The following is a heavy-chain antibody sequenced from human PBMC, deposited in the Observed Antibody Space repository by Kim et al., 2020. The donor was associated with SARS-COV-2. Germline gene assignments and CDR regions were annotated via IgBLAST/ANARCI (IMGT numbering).Heavy chain of an antibody. Sequence: SETLSLTCAVSDASISSSYWWHWVRQPPGKGLEWIGQIHHSGSTNYNPSLKSRVTMSTDRSKNQFSLTLSSVTAAYTAIYYCATVSAWNFGSWGQGTLVT. J-gene: IGHJ4*02. CDR2: IHHSGST. D-gene: IGHD1-7*01. CDR3: ATVSAWNFGS. CDR1: DASISSSYW. V-gene: IGHV4-4*02.